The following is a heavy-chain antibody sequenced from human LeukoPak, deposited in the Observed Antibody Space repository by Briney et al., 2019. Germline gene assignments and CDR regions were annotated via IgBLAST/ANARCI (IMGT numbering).Heavy chain of an antibody. J-gene: IGHJ4*02. CDR2: MNPNSGNT. D-gene: IGHD6-19*01. CDR3: ARDHSSGWFLIIDY. CDR1: GYTFTSYD. V-gene: IGHV1-8*01. Sequence: GASVKVSCKASGYTFTSYDINWVRQATGQGLEWMGWMNPNSGNTGYAQKFQGRVTMTRNTSISTAYMELSSLRSEDTAVYYCARDHSSGWFLIIDYWGQGTLVTVSS.